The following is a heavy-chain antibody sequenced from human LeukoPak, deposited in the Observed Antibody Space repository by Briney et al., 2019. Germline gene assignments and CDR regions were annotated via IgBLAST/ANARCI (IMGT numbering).Heavy chain of an antibody. V-gene: IGHV4-31*03. CDR3: ARETYSSGWFGIDY. D-gene: IGHD6-19*01. CDR2: IYYSGST. Sequence: PSQTLSLTCTVSGGSISSGGYYWSWIRQHPGKGLEWIVYIYYSGSTYYNPSLKSRVTISVDTSKNQFSLKLSSVTAADTAVYYCARETYSSGWFGIDYWGQGTLVTVSS. CDR1: GGSISSGGYY. J-gene: IGHJ4*02.